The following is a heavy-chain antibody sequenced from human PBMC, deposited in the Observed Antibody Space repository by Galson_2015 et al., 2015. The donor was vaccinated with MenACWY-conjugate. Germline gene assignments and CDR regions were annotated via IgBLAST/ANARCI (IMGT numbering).Heavy chain of an antibody. V-gene: IGHV3-7*01. CDR1: GFTFRNYW. J-gene: IGHJ4*02. Sequence: SLRLSCAASGFTFRNYWMAWVRQAPGKGPEWVANIKPDGSENYYVDSVKGRFTVSRDNAKNSLYLQMNSLRAEDTALYYCATYYCTSGTCYHFDCWGQGTLVTVSS. CDR3: ATYYCTSGTCYHFDC. D-gene: IGHD2-8*01. CDR2: IKPDGSEN.